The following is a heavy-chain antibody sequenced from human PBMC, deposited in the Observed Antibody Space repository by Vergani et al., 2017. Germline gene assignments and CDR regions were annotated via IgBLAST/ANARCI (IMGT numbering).Heavy chain of an antibody. CDR1: GGTFSSYA. J-gene: IGHJ6*02. V-gene: IGHV1-69*05. D-gene: IGHD6-13*01. CDR2: IIPIFGTA. Sequence: QVQLVQSGAEVKKPGSSVKVSCKASGGTFSSYAISWVRQAPGQGLEWMGGIIPIFGTANYAQKLQGRVTMTTDTSTSTAYMELRSLRSDDTAVYYCARPTYSSSRLIGEAQNGGNGMDVWGQGTTVTVSS. CDR3: ARPTYSSSRLIGEAQNGGNGMDV.